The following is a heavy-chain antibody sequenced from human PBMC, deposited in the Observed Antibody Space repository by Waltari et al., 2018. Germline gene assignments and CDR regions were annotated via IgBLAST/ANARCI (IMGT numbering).Heavy chain of an antibody. V-gene: IGHV3-53*01. CDR3: ARDKDR. D-gene: IGHD2-15*01. CDR2: IYSTGGT. Sequence: EVQLVESGGGLIQPGGSLRVSCAAPGFTVSNNYMRWVRQAPGKGLEWVSLIYSTGGTSYADSVKGRFTISRDNSKNTLYLQMNSLRAEDTAVYYCARDKDRWGQGTLVTVSS. CDR1: GFTVSNNY. J-gene: IGHJ4*02.